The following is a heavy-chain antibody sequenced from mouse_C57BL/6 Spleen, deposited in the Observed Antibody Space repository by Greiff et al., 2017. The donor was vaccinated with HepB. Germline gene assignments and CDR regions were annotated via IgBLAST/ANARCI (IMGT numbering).Heavy chain of an antibody. Sequence: EVKVVESGGGLVKPGGSLKLSCAASGFTFSDYGMHWVRQAPEKGLEWVAYISSGSSTIYYVDTVKGRFTISRDNAKNTLFLQMTSLRSEDTAMYYCARDRDYQAAYWGQGTLVTVSA. J-gene: IGHJ3*01. D-gene: IGHD5-5*01. V-gene: IGHV5-17*01. CDR2: ISSGSSTI. CDR1: GFTFSDYG. CDR3: ARDRDYQAAY.